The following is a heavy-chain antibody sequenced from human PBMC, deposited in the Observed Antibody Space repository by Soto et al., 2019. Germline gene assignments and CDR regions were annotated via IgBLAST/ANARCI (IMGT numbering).Heavy chain of an antibody. J-gene: IGHJ4*02. CDR2: INAGNGNT. CDR1: GYTFTSYA. CDR3: ARSWIQLWWFDY. V-gene: IGHV1-3*01. D-gene: IGHD5-18*01. Sequence: ASSKVTCKSSGYTFTSYASQCVRQAPGQRLEWMGWINAGNGNTKYSQKFQGRVTITRDTSASTAYMELSSLRSEDTAVYYCARSWIQLWWFDYWGQGTLVTVSS.